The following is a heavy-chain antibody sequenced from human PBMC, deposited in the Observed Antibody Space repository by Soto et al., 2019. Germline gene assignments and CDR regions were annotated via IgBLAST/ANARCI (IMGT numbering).Heavy chain of an antibody. V-gene: IGHV3-30*18. CDR1: GFTLSSHW. J-gene: IGHJ5*02. D-gene: IGHD6-6*01. CDR2: ISYDGSNK. Sequence: GGSLRLSCVVSGFTLSSHWMHWVRRTPEKGLVWVAVISYDGSNKYYADSVKGRFTISRDNSKNTLYLQMNSLRAEDTAVYYCAKDGYSSSSLWFSWFDPWGQGTLVTVSS. CDR3: AKDGYSSSSLWFSWFDP.